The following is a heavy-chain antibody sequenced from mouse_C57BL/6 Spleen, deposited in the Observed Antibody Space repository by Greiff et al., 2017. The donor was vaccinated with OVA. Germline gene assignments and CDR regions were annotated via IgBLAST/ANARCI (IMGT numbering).Heavy chain of an antibody. Sequence: EVHLVESGEGLVKPGGSLKLSCAASGFTFSSYAMSWVRQTPEKRLEWVAYISSGGDYIYYADTVKGRFTISRDNARNTLYLQMSSLKSEDTAMYYCTREDYDGGFDYWGQGTTLTVSS. CDR2: ISSGGDYI. J-gene: IGHJ2*01. V-gene: IGHV5-9-1*02. D-gene: IGHD2-4*01. CDR3: TREDYDGGFDY. CDR1: GFTFSSYA.